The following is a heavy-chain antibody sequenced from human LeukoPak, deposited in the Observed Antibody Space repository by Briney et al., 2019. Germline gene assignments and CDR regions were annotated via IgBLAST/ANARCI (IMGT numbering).Heavy chain of an antibody. Sequence: SETLSLTCSVSGGSISRSDHYWSWIRQPPGKGLEWIGEINHSGSTNYNPSLKSRVTISVDTSKNQFSLKLSSVTAADTAVYYCARAVQESDYRGQGTLVTVSS. CDR1: GGSISRSDHY. CDR2: INHSGST. J-gene: IGHJ4*02. D-gene: IGHD3-10*01. CDR3: ARAVQESDY. V-gene: IGHV4-39*07.